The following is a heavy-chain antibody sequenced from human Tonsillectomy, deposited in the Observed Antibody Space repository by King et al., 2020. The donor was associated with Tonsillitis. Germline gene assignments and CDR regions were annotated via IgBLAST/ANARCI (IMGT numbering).Heavy chain of an antibody. CDR2: IYHSGST. Sequence: VQLQESGPGLVKPSGTLSLTCAVSGGSISSSNWWSWVRQPPGKGLEWIVEIYHSGSTNYNPSLKSRVTMSVDKSTNQCSLKLSSVTAADTAVYYCARRRWNAFDLWGQGTRVTVSS. CDR3: ARRRWNAFDL. J-gene: IGHJ3*01. V-gene: IGHV4-4*02. CDR1: GGSISSSNW. D-gene: IGHD5-24*01.